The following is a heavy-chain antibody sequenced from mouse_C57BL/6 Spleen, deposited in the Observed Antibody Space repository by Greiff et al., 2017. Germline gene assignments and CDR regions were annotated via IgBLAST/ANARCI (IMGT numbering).Heavy chain of an antibody. CDR2: ISYSGST. Sequence: EVKLMESGPGLAKPSQTLSLTCSVTGYSITSDYWNWIRKFPGNKLEYMGYISYSGSTYYNPSLKSRISITRDTSKNQYYLQLNSVTTEDTATYYCARNYVSSYRYFDVWGTGTTVTVSS. D-gene: IGHD1-1*01. V-gene: IGHV3-8*01. CDR3: ARNYVSSYRYFDV. J-gene: IGHJ1*03. CDR1: GYSITSDY.